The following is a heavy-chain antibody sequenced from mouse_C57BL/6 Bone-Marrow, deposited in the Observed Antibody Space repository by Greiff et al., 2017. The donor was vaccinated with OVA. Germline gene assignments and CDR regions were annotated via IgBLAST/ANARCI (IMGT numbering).Heavy chain of an antibody. CDR2: IDPENGDT. J-gene: IGHJ2*01. V-gene: IGHV14-4*01. CDR3: TTSYGSSY. Sequence: VQLQQSGAELVRPGASVKLSCTASGFNIKDDYMHWVKQRPEQGLEWIGWIDPENGDTEYASKFQGKATITADTSSNTAYLQRSSLTSEDTAVYYCTTSYGSSYWGQGTTLTVSS. D-gene: IGHD1-1*01. CDR1: GFNIKDDY.